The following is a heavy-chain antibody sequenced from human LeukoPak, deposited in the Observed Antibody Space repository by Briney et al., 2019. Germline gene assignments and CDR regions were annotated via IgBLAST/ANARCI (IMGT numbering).Heavy chain of an antibody. Sequence: SSETLSLTCTVSGGSISSSSYYWGWIRQPPGKGLGWIGSIYYSGSTYYNPSLKSRVTISVDTSKNQFSLKLSSVTAADTAVYYCARQDCSSTSCYLDYWGQGTLVTVSS. J-gene: IGHJ4*02. CDR1: GGSISSSSYY. CDR2: IYYSGST. CDR3: ARQDCSSTSCYLDY. D-gene: IGHD2-2*01. V-gene: IGHV4-39*01.